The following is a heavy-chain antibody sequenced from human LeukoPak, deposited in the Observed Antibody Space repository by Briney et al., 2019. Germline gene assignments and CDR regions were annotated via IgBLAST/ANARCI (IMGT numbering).Heavy chain of an antibody. CDR1: GGSISSVH. J-gene: IGHJ4*02. Sequence: SETLSLTCTVSGGSISSVHWSWIRQPPGKGLEWIGCISYRGSTNYNPSLKSRVTISVDTSKNHFSLKLSSVTAADTAVYHCARVRGLGVITPYLDYWGQGTLVTVSS. CDR2: ISYRGST. V-gene: IGHV4-59*08. CDR3: ARVRGLGVITPYLDY. D-gene: IGHD3-16*02.